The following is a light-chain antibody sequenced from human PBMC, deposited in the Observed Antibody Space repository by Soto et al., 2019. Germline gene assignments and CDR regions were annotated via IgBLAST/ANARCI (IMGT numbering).Light chain of an antibody. CDR1: SSNIGSNY. J-gene: IGLJ2*01. V-gene: IGLV1-51*01. Sequence: QSVLTQPPSVSAAPGQKVTLSCSGSSSNIGSNYVCWYQKLPGTAPKLLIYDNNQRPSGIPDRFSGSKSGTSATLGITGLQTGDEADYYCATWDHSLSGGIFGGGTQLTVL. CDR3: ATWDHSLSGGI. CDR2: DNN.